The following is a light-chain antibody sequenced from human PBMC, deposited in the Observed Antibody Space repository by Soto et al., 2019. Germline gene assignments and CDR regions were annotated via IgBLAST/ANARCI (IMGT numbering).Light chain of an antibody. V-gene: IGKV3-15*01. CDR3: QHYNNWPRT. Sequence: EIVMTQSPATLSVSPGERATLSCRASQSVSSNLAWYQQKPGQALRLLIYGASTRATGIPARFSGSGSGTEFTLTISSLKSEDFAVYYCQHYNNWPRTFGQGTKVEIK. CDR2: GAS. CDR1: QSVSSN. J-gene: IGKJ1*01.